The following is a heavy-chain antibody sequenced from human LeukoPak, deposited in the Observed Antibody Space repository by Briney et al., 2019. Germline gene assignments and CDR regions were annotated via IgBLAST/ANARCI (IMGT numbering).Heavy chain of an antibody. J-gene: IGHJ4*02. CDR3: AIQSISGSSLSYFDY. Sequence: SETLSLPCTVSGGSLSSYYWSWIRQPPGKGLEWLGNIYDRGSTNYNPSLKSRLTISVDTTKNQCSLKLSSVTAADTAVYYCAIQSISGSSLSYFDYWGQGTLVNVSS. V-gene: IGHV4-59*01. D-gene: IGHD3-22*01. CDR2: IYDRGST. CDR1: GGSLSSYY.